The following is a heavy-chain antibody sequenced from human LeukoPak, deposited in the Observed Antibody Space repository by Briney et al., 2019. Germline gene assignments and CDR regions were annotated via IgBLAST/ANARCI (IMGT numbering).Heavy chain of an antibody. D-gene: IGHD6-6*01. V-gene: IGHV5-51*01. CDR1: GYSFTNYW. Sequence: GESLKISCKDSGYSFTNYWIGWVRQMPGKGLEWIGMNYPGDSDTRYSPYFQGQVNISADTSISTAYLQWSSLKASDTAMYYCVRQSIATTPFDPWGQGTLVTVSS. J-gene: IGHJ5*02. CDR2: NYPGDSDT. CDR3: VRQSIATTPFDP.